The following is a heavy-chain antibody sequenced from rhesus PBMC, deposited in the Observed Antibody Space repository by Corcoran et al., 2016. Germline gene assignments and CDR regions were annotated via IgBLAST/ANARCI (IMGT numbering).Heavy chain of an antibody. J-gene: IGHJ5-1*01. D-gene: IGHD6-31*01. CDR2: IYSNSEST. CDR1: GGSISSGYYY. Sequence: QVQLQESGPGVVKPSATLSLTCAVSGGSISSGYYYWSWIRHPPGKGLEWIGGIYSNSESTKYNPSLKSRVTISKDTSKNQFSLKLSSVTAADTAVYYCARSSSSGWYTVWGQGVLGTVSS. CDR3: ARSSSSGWYTV. V-gene: IGHV4S12*01.